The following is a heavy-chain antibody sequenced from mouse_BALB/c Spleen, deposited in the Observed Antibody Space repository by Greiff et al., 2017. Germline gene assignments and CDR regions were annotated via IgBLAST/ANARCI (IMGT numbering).Heavy chain of an antibody. CDR1: GFTFTDYY. Sequence: EVMLVESGGGLVQPGGSLRLSCATSGFTFTDYYMSWVRQPPGKALEWLGFLRNKANGYTTEYSASVKGRFTISRDNSQSILYLQMNTLRAEDSATYYCARAVSYYFDYWGQGTTLTVSS. D-gene: IGHD6-2*01. V-gene: IGHV7-3*02. CDR3: ARAVSYYFDY. J-gene: IGHJ2*01. CDR2: LRNKANGYTT.